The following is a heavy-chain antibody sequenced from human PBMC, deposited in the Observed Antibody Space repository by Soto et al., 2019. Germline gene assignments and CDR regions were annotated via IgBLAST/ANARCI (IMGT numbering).Heavy chain of an antibody. CDR2: FSGGSGAI. V-gene: IGHV3-23*01. Sequence: PVGSLRLSCAVSGFSLGPYGVTWVRQTPEKGLEWVTGFSGGSGAIFYADSVRGRFTISRDSSTAYLQMNNLRPEDTAVYFCARWNGFGDSWGQGSLVTVPQ. CDR1: GFSLGPYG. CDR3: ARWNGFGDS. J-gene: IGHJ4*02. D-gene: IGHD1-1*01.